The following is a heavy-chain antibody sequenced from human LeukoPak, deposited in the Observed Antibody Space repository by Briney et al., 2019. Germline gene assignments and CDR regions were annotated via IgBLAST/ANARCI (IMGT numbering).Heavy chain of an antibody. V-gene: IGHV4-59*08. CDR3: ARLKVADSESFDL. CDR1: GGSISSYY. CDR2: IFFSGST. Sequence: SETLSLTCTVSGGSISSYYWSWIRQPPGKGLEWIGNIFFSGSTNNNPSLESRLTISQDSSKNQVSLKLASATAADTAIYYCARLKVADSESFDLWGHGTLVTVSS. J-gene: IGHJ3*01.